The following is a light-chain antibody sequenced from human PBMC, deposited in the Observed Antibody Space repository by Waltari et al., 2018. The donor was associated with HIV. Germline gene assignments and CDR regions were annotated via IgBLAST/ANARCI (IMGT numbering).Light chain of an antibody. CDR3: QQFYDSPFT. CDR1: QSVSSNY. V-gene: IGKV3-20*01. CDR2: DAS. J-gene: IGKJ3*01. Sequence: EIVLTQSPGTLSLSPGDRVPLSCWASQSVSSNYLAWYQQKPGRAPRLLIHDASIRATGTPDRFRGSGSGTEFTLTINSLEPEDFAVYYCQQFYDSPFTFGPGTRVDIK.